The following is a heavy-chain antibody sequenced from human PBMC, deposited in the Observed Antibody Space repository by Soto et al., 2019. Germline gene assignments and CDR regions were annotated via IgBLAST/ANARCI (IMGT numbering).Heavy chain of an antibody. Sequence: GGSLRLSCAASGFTFSSYSMNWVRQAPGKGLEWVSSISSSSSYIYYADSVKGRFTISRDNAKNSLYLQMNSLRAEDTAVYYCARPAINYGDYGSDYWGQGTLVTVSS. J-gene: IGHJ4*02. CDR2: ISSSSSYI. CDR1: GFTFSSYS. V-gene: IGHV3-21*01. CDR3: ARPAINYGDYGSDY. D-gene: IGHD4-17*01.